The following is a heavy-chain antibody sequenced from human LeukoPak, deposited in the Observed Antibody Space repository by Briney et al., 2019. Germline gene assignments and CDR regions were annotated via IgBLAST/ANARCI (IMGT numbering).Heavy chain of an antibody. V-gene: IGHV1-2*02. J-gene: IGHJ3*02. D-gene: IGHD6-13*01. CDR1: GYTFTGYY. Sequence: ASVKVSCKASGYTFTGYYMHWVRQAPGQGLEWMGWINPNSGGTNYAQKFQGRVTMTRDTSISTVYMELSRLRSDDTAVYYCAGPREYSSSWYEPPDDALDIWGQGTMVTVSS. CDR2: INPNSGGT. CDR3: AGPREYSSSWYEPPDDALDI.